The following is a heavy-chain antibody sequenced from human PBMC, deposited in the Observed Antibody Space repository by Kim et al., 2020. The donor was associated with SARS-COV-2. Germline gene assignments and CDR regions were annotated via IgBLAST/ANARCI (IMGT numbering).Heavy chain of an antibody. Sequence: THYADSVKGRFTISRDNSKNTLFLQMNSLTADDSAVYFCAKGVTYFDYWGQGTLVTVSS. J-gene: IGHJ4*02. CDR3: AKGVTYFDY. D-gene: IGHD3-10*01. V-gene: IGHV3-23*01. CDR2: T.